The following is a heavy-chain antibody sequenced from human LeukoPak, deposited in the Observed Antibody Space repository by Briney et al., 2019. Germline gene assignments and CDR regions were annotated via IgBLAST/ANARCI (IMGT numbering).Heavy chain of an antibody. Sequence: GGSLRLSCVASGFTLSTYGMHWVRQAPGKGLEWVAFIRYDGSDKFYGDSVKGRFTTSRDNSKNTLYLQMSRLRVEDTAVYYCAKDLDCSGGTCHKAFDCWGQGTLVTVS. V-gene: IGHV3-30*02. J-gene: IGHJ4*02. D-gene: IGHD2-15*01. CDR3: AKDLDCSGGTCHKAFDC. CDR1: GFTLSTYG. CDR2: IRYDGSDK.